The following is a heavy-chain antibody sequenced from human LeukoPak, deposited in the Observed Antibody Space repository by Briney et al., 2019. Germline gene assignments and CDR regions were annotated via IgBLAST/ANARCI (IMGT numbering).Heavy chain of an antibody. Sequence: ASVKVSCKASVYLSFDYYTHWLRQAPGQAFEWMGWISRNSGATKFAQRFQGRVSLTRDTSISTAYMELSVLTFGDTAIYYCVSWAGGNSDVASFDYWGQGTLVTVSS. V-gene: IGHV1-2*02. CDR1: VYLSFDYY. J-gene: IGHJ4*02. CDR2: ISRNSGAT. CDR3: VSWAGGNSDVASFDY. D-gene: IGHD2-21*01.